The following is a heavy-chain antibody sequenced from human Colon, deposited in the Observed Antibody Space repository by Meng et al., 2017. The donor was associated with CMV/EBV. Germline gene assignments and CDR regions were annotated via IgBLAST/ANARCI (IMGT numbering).Heavy chain of an antibody. CDR1: GFTFSSYA. J-gene: IGHJ6*02. CDR2: ISASGGST. V-gene: IGHV3-23*01. Sequence: GESLKISCADSGFTFSSYAMNWVRQAPGKGLEWVSGISASGGSTFYADSVKGRFTIPRDNSKNTLYLQMISLRVEDTAVYYCAKIVCSNGICYTGYYDGMDVWGQGTTVTVSS. CDR3: AKIVCSNGICYTGYYDGMDV. D-gene: IGHD2-8*01.